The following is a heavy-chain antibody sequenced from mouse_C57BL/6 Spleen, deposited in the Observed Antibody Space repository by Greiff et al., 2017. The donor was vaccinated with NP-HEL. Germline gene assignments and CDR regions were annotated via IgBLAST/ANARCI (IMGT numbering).Heavy chain of an antibody. D-gene: IGHD2-3*01. CDR2: IDPETGGT. V-gene: IGHV1-15*01. CDR1: GYTFTDYE. CDR3: TRDGYYLAWFAY. Sequence: VKLQESGAELVRPGASVTLSCKASGYTFTDYEMHWVKQTPVHGLEWIGAIDPETGGTAYNQKFKGKAILTADKSSSTAYMELRSLTSEDSAVYYCTRDGYYLAWFAYWGQGTLVTVSA. J-gene: IGHJ3*01.